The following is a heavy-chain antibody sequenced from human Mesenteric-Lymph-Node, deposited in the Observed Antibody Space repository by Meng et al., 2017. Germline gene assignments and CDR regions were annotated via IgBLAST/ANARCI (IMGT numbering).Heavy chain of an antibody. J-gene: IGHJ4*02. Sequence: SVKVSCKASGGTFSSYAISWVRQAPGQGLEWMGGIIPIFGTANYAQKFQGRVTITADKSTSTAYMELSSLRSEDTAVYYCARAPDYDVLTGYYKDYYFDYWGQGTLVTVSS. CDR1: GGTFSSYA. CDR3: ARAPDYDVLTGYYKDYYFDY. CDR2: IIPIFGTA. V-gene: IGHV1-69*06. D-gene: IGHD3-9*01.